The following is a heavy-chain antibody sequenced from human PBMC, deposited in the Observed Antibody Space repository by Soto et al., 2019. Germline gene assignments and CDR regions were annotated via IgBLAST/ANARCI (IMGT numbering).Heavy chain of an antibody. CDR2: ISWNSGSI. J-gene: IGHJ4*02. CDR3: ALGGGASIAVAVGDY. V-gene: IGHV3-9*01. D-gene: IGHD6-19*01. Sequence: EVQLVESGGGLVQPGRSLRLSCAASGFTFDDCAMHWVRQAPGKGLEWVSGISWNSGSIGYADSVKGRFTISRDNAKNSLYLQMNRLRAEDTALYYCALGGGASIAVAVGDYWGQGTLVTVSS. CDR1: GFTFDDCA.